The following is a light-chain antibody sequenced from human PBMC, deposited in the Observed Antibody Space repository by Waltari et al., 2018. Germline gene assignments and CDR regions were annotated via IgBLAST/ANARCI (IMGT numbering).Light chain of an antibody. J-gene: IGKJ5*01. Sequence: DVVMTQSPLSLPVTLGQPASISCTSCPSLVHSDGNTYLNWFQQRPGQAPRRLIYKVSNRDSGVPDRFSGSGSGTDFTLKITRVEAEDVGVYYCMQGTHWPPITFGQGTRLEIK. V-gene: IGKV2-30*02. CDR1: PSLVHSDGNTY. CDR2: KVS. CDR3: MQGTHWPPIT.